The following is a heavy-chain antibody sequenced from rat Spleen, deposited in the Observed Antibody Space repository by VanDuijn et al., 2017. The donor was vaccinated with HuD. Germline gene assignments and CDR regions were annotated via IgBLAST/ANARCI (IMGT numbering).Heavy chain of an antibody. CDR2: ISPSGGST. J-gene: IGHJ2*01. V-gene: IGHV5-27*01. D-gene: IGHD1-1*01. CDR3: ATTPLYYSGDPYYFDY. CDR1: GFTFSDYY. Sequence: EVQLVESDGGLVQPGRSLKLSCAASGFTFSDYYMAWIRQAPGKGLEWVASISPSGGSTYYRDSVKGRFTISRANAKSTLNLQMDSLRSEDTATYYCATTPLYYSGDPYYFDYWGQGVMVTVSS.